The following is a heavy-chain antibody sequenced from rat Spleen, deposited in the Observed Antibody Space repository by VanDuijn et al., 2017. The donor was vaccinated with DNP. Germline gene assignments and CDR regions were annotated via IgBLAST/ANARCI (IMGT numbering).Heavy chain of an antibody. CDR3: ASYYYDGYYAMDA. CDR1: GTSISRTY. D-gene: IGHD1-12*02. V-gene: IGHV3-1*01. Sequence: EVQLQESGNGLLKPSQSLSQKYSVTGTSISRTYWGWFRKFPGNKMEWIGHISYRGSTSYNPSLKSRISITRDTSKNQFFLQLNSVTTEDTATYYCASYYYDGYYAMDAWGQGTSVTVSS. J-gene: IGHJ4*01. CDR2: ISYRGST.